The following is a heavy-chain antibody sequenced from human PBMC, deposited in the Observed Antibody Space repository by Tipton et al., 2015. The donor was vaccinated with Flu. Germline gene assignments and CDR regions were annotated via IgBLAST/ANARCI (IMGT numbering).Heavy chain of an antibody. V-gene: IGHV4-34*01. Sequence: TLSLTCAVYGGSFSGYYWSWIRQPPGKGLEWIGEINHSGSTNYNPSLKSRVTISVDTSKNQFSLKLSSVTAADTAVYYCARGPWEYCDSSGYYYSDAFDIWGQGTMVTVSS. D-gene: IGHD3-22*01. J-gene: IGHJ3*02. CDR1: GGSFSGYY. CDR2: INHSGST. CDR3: ARGPWEYCDSSGYYYSDAFDI.